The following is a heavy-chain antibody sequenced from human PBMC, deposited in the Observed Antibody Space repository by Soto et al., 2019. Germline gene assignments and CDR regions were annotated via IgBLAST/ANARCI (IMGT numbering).Heavy chain of an antibody. D-gene: IGHD2-2*01. CDR2: MNPNSGHT. J-gene: IGHJ5*02. Sequence: QVQLVQSGAEVKKPGASVKVSCKASGYTFTSHDINWMRQTTGQGLEWMGWMNPNSGHTNYAQNFQGRVTKTRDTSINTAYMELTNLRSEDTAIYYCASDMSTTWGQGTLVTVSS. V-gene: IGHV1-8*01. CDR1: GYTFTSHD. CDR3: ASDMSTT.